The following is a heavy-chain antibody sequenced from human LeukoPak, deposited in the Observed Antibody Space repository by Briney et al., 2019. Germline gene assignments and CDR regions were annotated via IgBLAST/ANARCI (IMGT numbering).Heavy chain of an antibody. CDR2: MNPNSGNT. CDR3: ARRQYGSGSPLYY. J-gene: IGHJ4*02. V-gene: IGHV1-8*03. Sequence: ASVKVSCKASGYTFTSYDINWVRQPTGQGLEWMGWMNPNSGNTGYAQKFQGRVTITGNTSIATAYMELSSLRSEDTAVYYCARRQYGSGSPLYYWGQGTLVTVSS. CDR1: GYTFTSYD. D-gene: IGHD3-10*01.